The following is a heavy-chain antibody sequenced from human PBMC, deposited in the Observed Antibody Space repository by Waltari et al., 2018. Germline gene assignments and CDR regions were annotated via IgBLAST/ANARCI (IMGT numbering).Heavy chain of an antibody. CDR3: ARGGSSSSSPFDH. J-gene: IGHJ4*02. V-gene: IGHV3-21*01. CDR1: GFTFSSYS. Sequence: EVQLVESGGGLVKPGGSLRLSCAASGFTFSSYSMNWVRQAPGKGLGWVSSISSSSGYIYYADSVKGRFTISRDNAKNSLYLQMNSLRAEDTAVYYCARGGSSSSSPFDHWGQGTLVTVSS. CDR2: ISSSSGYI. D-gene: IGHD6-6*01.